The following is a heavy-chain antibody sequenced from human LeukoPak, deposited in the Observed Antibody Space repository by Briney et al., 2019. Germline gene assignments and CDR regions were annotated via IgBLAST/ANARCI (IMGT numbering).Heavy chain of an antibody. Sequence: PGGSLRLSCTASGFTFINYGMHWVRQAPGKGPEWVALISYDESNKYYGDSVKGRFTISRDNSKNIVYLQMNSLRAEDTAVYYCARERSGYFADYWGQGTLVTVSS. CDR1: GFTFINYG. J-gene: IGHJ4*02. V-gene: IGHV3-30*03. D-gene: IGHD5-12*01. CDR2: ISYDESNK. CDR3: ARERSGYFADY.